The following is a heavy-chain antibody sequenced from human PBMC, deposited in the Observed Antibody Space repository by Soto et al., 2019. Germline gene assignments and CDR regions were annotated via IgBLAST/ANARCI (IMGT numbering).Heavy chain of an antibody. CDR2: IWYDGSNK. CDR3: ARFILRSGDVDY. J-gene: IGHJ4*02. D-gene: IGHD3-16*01. Sequence: GGSLRLSCAASGFTFSSYGMHWVRQAPGKGLEWVAVIWYDGSNKYYADSVKGRFTISRDNSKNTLYLQMNSLRAEDTAVYYCARFILRSGDVDYWGQGTLVTVSS. V-gene: IGHV3-33*01. CDR1: GFTFSSYG.